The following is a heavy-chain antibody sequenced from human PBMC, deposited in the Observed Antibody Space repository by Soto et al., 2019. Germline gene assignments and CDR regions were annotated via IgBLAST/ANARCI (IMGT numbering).Heavy chain of an antibody. Sequence: GGSLRLSCAASGFTFSSYSMNWVRQAPGKGLEWVSYISSSSSTIYYADSVKGRFTISRDNAKNTLYLQMNSLRAEDTAVYYCAKDLGYCSGGSCLSYAFDIWGQGTMVTVSS. CDR2: ISSSSSTI. CDR3: AKDLGYCSGGSCLSYAFDI. D-gene: IGHD2-15*01. J-gene: IGHJ3*02. V-gene: IGHV3-48*01. CDR1: GFTFSSYS.